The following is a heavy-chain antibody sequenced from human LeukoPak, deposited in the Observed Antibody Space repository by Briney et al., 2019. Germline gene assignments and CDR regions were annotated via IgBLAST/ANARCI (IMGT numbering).Heavy chain of an antibody. CDR2: ILYDGSNK. CDR3: AKGDYGGNSHTFDI. D-gene: IGHD4-23*01. CDR1: GFTFSAFA. V-gene: IGHV3-30*18. Sequence: GGSLRLSCAASGFTFSAFAMHWVRQAPGKGLEWVAVILYDGSNKYYADSVKGRLTISRDNSKNTLSLQVNSLRSEDTAVYFCAKGDYGGNSHTFDIWGQGTMVTVSS. J-gene: IGHJ3*02.